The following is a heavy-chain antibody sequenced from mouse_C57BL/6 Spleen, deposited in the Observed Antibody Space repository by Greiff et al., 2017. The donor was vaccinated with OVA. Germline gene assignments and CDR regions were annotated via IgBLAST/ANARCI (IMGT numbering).Heavy chain of an antibody. CDR3: ARNQLGGGFAY. J-gene: IGHJ3*01. CDR2: IWSGGST. CDR1: GFSLTSYG. Sequence: QVRLQQSGPGLVQPSQSLSITCTVSGFSLTSYGVHWVRQSPGKGLEWLGVIWSGGSTDYNAAFISRLSISKDNSKSQVFFKMNSLQADDTAIYYCARNQLGGGFAYWGQGTLVTVSA. V-gene: IGHV2-2*01. D-gene: IGHD4-1*02.